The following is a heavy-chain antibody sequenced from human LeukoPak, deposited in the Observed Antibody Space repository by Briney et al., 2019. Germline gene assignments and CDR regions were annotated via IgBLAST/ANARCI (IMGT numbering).Heavy chain of an antibody. J-gene: IGHJ6*02. V-gene: IGHV3-33*01. CDR3: ARDRRASYMDV. CDR2: IWYDGSNK. D-gene: IGHD2-21*01. Sequence: GGSLRLSCAASRFTFSSHGMHWVRQAPGKGLEWVAVIWYDGSNKYYVDSVKGRFTISRDNSKNTLYLQMNSLRAEDTAVYYCARDRRASYMDVWGQGTTVTVSS. CDR1: RFTFSSHG.